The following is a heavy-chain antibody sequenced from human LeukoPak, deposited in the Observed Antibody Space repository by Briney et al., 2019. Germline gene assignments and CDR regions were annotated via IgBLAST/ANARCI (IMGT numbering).Heavy chain of an antibody. D-gene: IGHD3-10*02. CDR1: GFTFSSYA. CDR3: AELGITMIGGV. V-gene: IGHV3-48*03. J-gene: IGHJ6*04. Sequence: GGSLRLSCAASGFTFSSYAMSWVRQAPGKGLEGVSAISSSGSTIYYADSVKGRFTISRDNAKNSLYLQMNSLRAEDTAVYYCAELGITMIGGVWGKGTTVTISS. CDR2: ISSSGSTI.